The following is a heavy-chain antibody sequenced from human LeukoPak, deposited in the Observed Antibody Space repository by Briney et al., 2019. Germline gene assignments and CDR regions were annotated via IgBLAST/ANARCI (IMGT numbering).Heavy chain of an antibody. CDR3: AKQAASGGGVDY. Sequence: GGSLRLSCATSGFAFDDYAMHWVRQAPGKGLEWVSLISGEGGSTYYAASVKGRFTISRDNSKNSLYVQMNSLRSEDTALYYCAKQAASGGGVDYWGQGTLVTVSS. V-gene: IGHV3-43*02. J-gene: IGHJ4*02. D-gene: IGHD2-15*01. CDR1: GFAFDDYA. CDR2: ISGEGGST.